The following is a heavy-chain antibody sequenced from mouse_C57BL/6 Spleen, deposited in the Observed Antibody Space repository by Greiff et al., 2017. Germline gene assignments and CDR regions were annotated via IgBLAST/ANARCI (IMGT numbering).Heavy chain of an antibody. D-gene: IGHD1-1*01. J-gene: IGHJ4*01. Sequence: QVQLQQSGAELVRPGASVTLSCKASGYTFTDYEMHWVKQTPVHGLEWIGAIDPETGGTAYNQKFKGKAILTAAKSSSTAYMELRSLTSEDSAVYYCTRKDGSSYGYAMDYWGQGTSVTVSS. CDR1: GYTFTDYE. V-gene: IGHV1-15*01. CDR3: TRKDGSSYGYAMDY. CDR2: IDPETGGT.